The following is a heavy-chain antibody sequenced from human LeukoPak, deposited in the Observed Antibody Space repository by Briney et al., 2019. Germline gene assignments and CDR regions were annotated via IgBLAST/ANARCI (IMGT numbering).Heavy chain of an antibody. Sequence: SETLSLTCAVYGGSFSGYYWSWIRQPPGKGLEWIGEINHSGSTNYNPSLKSRVTISVDTSKNQFSLKLSSVTAADTAVYYCARVPRFYKSFDYWGQGTLVTVSS. CDR3: ARVPRFYKSFDY. D-gene: IGHD3-3*01. CDR2: INHSGST. CDR1: GGSFSGYY. J-gene: IGHJ4*02. V-gene: IGHV4-34*01.